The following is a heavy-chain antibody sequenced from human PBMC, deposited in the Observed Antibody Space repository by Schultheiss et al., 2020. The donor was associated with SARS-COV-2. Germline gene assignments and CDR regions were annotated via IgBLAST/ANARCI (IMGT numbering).Heavy chain of an antibody. D-gene: IGHD2-2*01. V-gene: IGHV3-73*01. Sequence: GGSLRLSCAASGFTFSGSAMHWVRQASGKGLEWVGRIRSKANSYATAYAASVKGRFTISRDDSKNTLYLQMNSLKTEDTAVYYCTTDRSRYCSSTSCPSFEYWGQGTLVTVSS. J-gene: IGHJ4*02. CDR1: GFTFSGSA. CDR2: IRSKANSYAT. CDR3: TTDRSRYCSSTSCPSFEY.